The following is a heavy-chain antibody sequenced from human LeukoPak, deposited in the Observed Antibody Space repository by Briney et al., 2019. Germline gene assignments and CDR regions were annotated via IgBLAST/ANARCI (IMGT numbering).Heavy chain of an antibody. CDR1: GGSISGYF. J-gene: IGHJ4*02. CDR2: IFSTGST. CDR3: ARLSNDGSGYRPDY. Sequence: SETLSLTCTVSGGSISGYFWYWMRQPPGKGLEWIGHIFSTGSTTYNPSLKSRVTISLDTSKNQFSVKLNSVTAADTAVYYCARLSNDGSGYRPDYWGQGVLVTVSS. D-gene: IGHD3-22*01. V-gene: IGHV4-59*08.